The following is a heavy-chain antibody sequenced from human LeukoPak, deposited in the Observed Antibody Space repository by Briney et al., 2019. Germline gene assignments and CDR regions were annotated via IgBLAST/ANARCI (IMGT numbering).Heavy chain of an antibody. J-gene: IGHJ4*02. CDR2: INPNSGGT. CDR1: GYTFTGYY. CDR3: ARASDLYDYVWGSYRYYFDY. D-gene: IGHD3-16*02. Sequence: ASVKVSCKASGYTFTGYYMHWVRQAPGHGLEWMGWINPNSGGTNYAQKFQGRVTMTRDTSISTAYMELSRLRSDDTAVYYCARASDLYDYVWGSYRYYFDYWGQGTLVTVSS. V-gene: IGHV1-2*02.